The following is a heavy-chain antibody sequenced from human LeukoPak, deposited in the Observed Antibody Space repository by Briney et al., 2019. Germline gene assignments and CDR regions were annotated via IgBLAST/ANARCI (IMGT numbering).Heavy chain of an antibody. CDR2: IYYSGST. J-gene: IGHJ4*02. CDR3: ARGLRPLWIAVAGTLFDY. Sequence: PSETLSLTCTVSGGSISSYYWSWIRQPPGKGLEWIGYIYYSGSTNYNPSLKSRVTISVDTSKNQFSLKLSSVTAADTAVYYCARGLRPLWIAVAGTLFDYWGQGTLVTVSS. V-gene: IGHV4-59*12. D-gene: IGHD6-19*01. CDR1: GGSISSYY.